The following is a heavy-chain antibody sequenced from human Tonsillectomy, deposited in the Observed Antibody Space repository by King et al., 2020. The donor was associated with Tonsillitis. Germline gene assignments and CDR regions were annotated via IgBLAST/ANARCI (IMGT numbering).Heavy chain of an antibody. V-gene: IGHV4-34*01. CDR1: GGSFSGYY. D-gene: IGHD3-9*01. CDR3: ARGLPGLRYFDWLHPWAGVRFDP. CDR2: INHSGST. Sequence: VQLQQWGAGLLKPSETLSLTCAVYGGSFSGYYWSWIRQPPGKGLEWIGEINHSGSTNYNPSLKSRVTISVDTSKNQFSLKLSSVTAADTAVYYWARGLPGLRYFDWLHPWAGVRFDPWGQGTLVTVSS. J-gene: IGHJ5*02.